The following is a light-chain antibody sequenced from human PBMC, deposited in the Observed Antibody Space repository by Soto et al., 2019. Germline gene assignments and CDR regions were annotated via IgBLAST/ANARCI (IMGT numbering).Light chain of an antibody. CDR1: KSVSSN. V-gene: IGKV3-15*01. CDR2: GAS. Sequence: EIVMTQSPATLSVSPGERATLSCRASKSVSSNLAWYQQKRGQAPRLLIYGASTRATGIPARFSGSGSGTEFTLTISSLQSEDFAVYYCQQFNNWPWTFGRGTKVEIK. J-gene: IGKJ1*01. CDR3: QQFNNWPWT.